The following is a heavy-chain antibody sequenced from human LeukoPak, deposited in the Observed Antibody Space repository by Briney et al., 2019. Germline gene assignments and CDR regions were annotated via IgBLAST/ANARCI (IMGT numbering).Heavy chain of an antibody. V-gene: IGHV4-34*01. D-gene: IGHD6-6*01. J-gene: IGHJ4*02. CDR1: GGSFRGYY. CDR3: ARELYSSSSGIDY. Sequence: SETLSLTCAVYGGSFRGYYWSWIRQPPGKGLEWIGEINHSGSTNYNPSLKSRVTISVDRSKNQFSLKLSSVTAADTAVYYCARELYSSSSGIDYWGQGTLVTVSS. CDR2: INHSGST.